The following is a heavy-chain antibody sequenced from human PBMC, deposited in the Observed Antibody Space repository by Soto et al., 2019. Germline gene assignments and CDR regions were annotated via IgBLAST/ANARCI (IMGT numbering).Heavy chain of an antibody. J-gene: IGHJ6*02. CDR3: ARDSDDSTSWYAYYYCYGRDV. CDR2: ISGYNGDT. Sequence: QVQLVQSGAEVKKPGASVKVSCKASGYTFTNYAISWVRQAPGQGLEWMGWISGYNGDTNYAQKLQGRVTMPTDTSXXTAYMELRSLRSDDTAVYYCARDSDDSTSWYAYYYCYGRDVWGQGTTVTVSS. V-gene: IGHV1-18*01. D-gene: IGHD6-13*01. CDR1: GYTFTNYA.